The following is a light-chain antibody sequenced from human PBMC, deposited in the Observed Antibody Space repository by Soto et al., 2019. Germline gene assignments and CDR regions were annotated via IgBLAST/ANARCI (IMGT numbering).Light chain of an antibody. CDR1: SSNIGSSYD. Sequence: SSNIGSSYDVHWYQQIPGTAPKLLIYGDNNRPSGVPDRFSGSKSGTSASLAITGLQAEDEADYYCHSYDSSLSGSVFGGGTKVTVL. J-gene: IGLJ3*02. CDR2: GDN. CDR3: HSYDSSLSGSV. V-gene: IGLV1-40*01.